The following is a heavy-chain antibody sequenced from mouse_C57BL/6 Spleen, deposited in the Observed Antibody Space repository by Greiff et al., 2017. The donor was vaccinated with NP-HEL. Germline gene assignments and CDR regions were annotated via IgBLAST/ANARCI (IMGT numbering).Heavy chain of an antibody. CDR3: AVYYSNYRHYFDY. V-gene: IGHV1-53*01. Sequence: QVQLQQSGTELVKPGASVKLSCKASGYTFTSYWMHWVKQRPGQGLEWIGNINPSNGGTNYNEKFKRKATLTVDKSSSTAYMQLSSLTSEDSAVYYCAVYYSNYRHYFDYWGQGTTLTVSS. D-gene: IGHD2-5*01. CDR2: INPSNGGT. CDR1: GYTFTSYW. J-gene: IGHJ2*01.